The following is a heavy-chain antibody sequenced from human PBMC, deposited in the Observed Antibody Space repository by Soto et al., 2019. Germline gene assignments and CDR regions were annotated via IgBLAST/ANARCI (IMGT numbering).Heavy chain of an antibody. V-gene: IGHV3-53*01. J-gene: IGHJ6*02. Sequence: EVQLVESGGGLIQPGGSLRLSCAVSGFTVISNYISWVRQAPGKGLEWVSVIYSGGNIYYADSVKGRFTISRDISKNTLYLQMHRLRAEDTAVYFCARGLIDGEFRGIMDVWGQGTTVTVSS. CDR2: IYSGGNI. CDR1: GFTVISNY. CDR3: ARGLIDGEFRGIMDV. D-gene: IGHD4-17*01.